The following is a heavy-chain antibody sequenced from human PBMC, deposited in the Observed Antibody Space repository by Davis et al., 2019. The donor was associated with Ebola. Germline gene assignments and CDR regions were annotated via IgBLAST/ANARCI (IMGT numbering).Heavy chain of an antibody. J-gene: IGHJ6*04. D-gene: IGHD2-8*01. CDR2: INAGNGNT. V-gene: IGHV1-3*01. CDR3: ARDRAYCTHGACFTRYHDYGLDV. CDR1: GYTFTSYS. Sequence: AASVKVSCKASGYTFTSYSMHWVRQAPGQRLEWMGWINAGNGNTKYSQKFQGRVPITRDTSASTAYMELSSLRSEDTAVYYCARDRAYCTHGACFTRYHDYGLDVWGGGTTVTVSS.